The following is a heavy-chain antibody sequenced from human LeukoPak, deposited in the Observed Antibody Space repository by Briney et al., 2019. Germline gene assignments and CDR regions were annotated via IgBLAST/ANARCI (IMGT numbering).Heavy chain of an antibody. CDR3: ARDDRGIAAAGFFDY. V-gene: IGHV3-30*04. Sequence: GGSLRLSCAASGFTFSSFAMPWVRQAPGKGLEWVAVISYDGSNKYYADSVKGRFTISRDNSKNTLYLQMNSLTAEDTAVYYCARDDRGIAAAGFFDYWGQGTLVTVSS. J-gene: IGHJ4*02. CDR2: ISYDGSNK. CDR1: GFTFSSFA. D-gene: IGHD6-13*01.